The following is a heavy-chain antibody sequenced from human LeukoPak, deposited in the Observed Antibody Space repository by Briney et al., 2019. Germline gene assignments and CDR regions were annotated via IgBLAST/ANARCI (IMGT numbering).Heavy chain of an antibody. J-gene: IGHJ4*02. V-gene: IGHV3-33*06. CDR3: AKGAYYDSSGYQISGYYFDY. Sequence: GRSLRLSCAASGFTFSSYGMHWVRQAPGKGLEWVAVIWYDGSNKYYAYSVKGRFTISRDNSKNTLYLQMNSLRAEDTAVYYCAKGAYYDSSGYQISGYYFDYWGQGTLVTVSS. D-gene: IGHD3-22*01. CDR2: IWYDGSNK. CDR1: GFTFSSYG.